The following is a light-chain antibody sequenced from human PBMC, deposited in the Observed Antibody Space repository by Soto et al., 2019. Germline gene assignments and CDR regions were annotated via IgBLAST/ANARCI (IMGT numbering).Light chain of an antibody. J-gene: IGLJ1*01. CDR2: EVN. V-gene: IGLV2-14*03. Sequence: QSVLTQPASVSGSPGQSITISCGGTSSDVGAYIYVSWYQQFPGKAPKLILYEVNNRPSGVSNRFSGSKSDTTASLTISGLQPEDEADYYCSSYTSSSTPYVFGTGTKVTVL. CDR3: SSYTSSSTPYV. CDR1: SSDVGAYIY.